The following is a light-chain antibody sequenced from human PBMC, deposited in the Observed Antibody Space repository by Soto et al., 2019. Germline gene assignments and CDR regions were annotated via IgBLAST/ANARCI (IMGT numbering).Light chain of an antibody. Sequence: ETVLTQSPATLSLSPGETATVSCRASQSIGTHLAWYQQKPGQAPRLLFFETSKRATGIPARFSGGGSGTNFTLTISSLEPEDFAVYYCQQRANWPYMYTFGQGTNLEIK. CDR2: ETS. J-gene: IGKJ2*01. V-gene: IGKV3-11*01. CDR1: QSIGTH. CDR3: QQRANWPYMYT.